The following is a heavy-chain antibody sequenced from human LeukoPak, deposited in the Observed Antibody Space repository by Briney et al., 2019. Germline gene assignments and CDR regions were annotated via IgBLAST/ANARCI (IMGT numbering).Heavy chain of an antibody. CDR2: IYGDGTT. CDR3: AKGVFGVNRAFDY. V-gene: IGHV3-53*01. D-gene: IGHD3-3*01. CDR1: GFTVSNDY. Sequence: PGGSLRLSCAASGFTVSNDYMAWVRQAPGRGLEWVSLIYGDGTTFYTDSVKGRFTMSRDNFKNTLYLQMNSLRVDDTALYYCAKGVFGVNRAFDYWGQGTLVTVSS. J-gene: IGHJ4*02.